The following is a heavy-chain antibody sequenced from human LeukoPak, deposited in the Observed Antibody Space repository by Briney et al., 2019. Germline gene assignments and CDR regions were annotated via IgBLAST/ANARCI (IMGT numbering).Heavy chain of an antibody. D-gene: IGHD5-24*01. V-gene: IGHV3-30*02. Sequence: GGSLRLSCAASGFTFSSYGMHWVRQAPGKGLEWVAFIRYDGSNKYYAGSVKGRFTISRDNSKNTLYLQMNSLRAEDTAVYYCAKDRERWLQSYFDYWGQGTLVTVSS. J-gene: IGHJ4*02. CDR3: AKDRERWLQSYFDY. CDR1: GFTFSSYG. CDR2: IRYDGSNK.